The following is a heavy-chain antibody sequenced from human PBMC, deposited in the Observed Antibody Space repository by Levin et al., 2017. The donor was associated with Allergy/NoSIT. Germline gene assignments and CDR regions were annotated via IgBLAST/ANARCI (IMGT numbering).Heavy chain of an antibody. Sequence: PTGGSLRLSCAASGFTFTSYAMTWVRQAPGKGLEWVSLISGIGDSTYYGDSVKGRFSISRDNSRNTLYLQMNSLRAEDTARYYCARGTDDFDLWGQGTLVTVSS. CDR1: GFTFTSYA. D-gene: IGHD3/OR15-3a*01. CDR3: ARGTDDFDL. J-gene: IGHJ4*02. CDR2: ISGIGDST. V-gene: IGHV3-23*01.